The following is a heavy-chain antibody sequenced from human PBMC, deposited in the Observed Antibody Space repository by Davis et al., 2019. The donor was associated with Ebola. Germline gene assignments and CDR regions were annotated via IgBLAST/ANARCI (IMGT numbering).Heavy chain of an antibody. CDR3: AKVRVDTVSAYDALDI. Sequence: PGGSLRLSCPASGFTFSDYAMHWVRQAPGKGLEWVAVISYDGSNKYYADSVKGRFTISRDNSKNTLHLQMNSLRVEDTAVYYCAKVRVDTVSAYDALDIWGQGTMVTVSS. CDR1: GFTFSDYA. V-gene: IGHV3-30*18. J-gene: IGHJ3*02. D-gene: IGHD5-18*01. CDR2: ISYDGSNK.